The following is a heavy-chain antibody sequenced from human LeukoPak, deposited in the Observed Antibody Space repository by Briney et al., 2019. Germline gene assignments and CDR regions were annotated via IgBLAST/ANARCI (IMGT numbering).Heavy chain of an antibody. Sequence: PSQTLSLTCTVSGGSISSGDYYWSWIRQPPGKGLEWIGYIYYSGSTYYSPSLKSRVTISVDTSKNQFSLKLSSVTAADTAVYYCARTSGSYFYYYGMDVWGQGTTVTVSS. CDR2: IYYSGST. CDR3: ARTSGSYFYYYGMDV. V-gene: IGHV4-30-4*01. CDR1: GGSISSGDYY. D-gene: IGHD1-26*01. J-gene: IGHJ6*02.